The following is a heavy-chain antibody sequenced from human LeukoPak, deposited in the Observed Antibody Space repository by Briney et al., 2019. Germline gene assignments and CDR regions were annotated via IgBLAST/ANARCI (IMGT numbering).Heavy chain of an antibody. Sequence: PGGSLRLSCAASGFTFSGYWLHWVRQVPGKGLEWVAVISYDGSNKYYADSVKGRFTISRDNSKNTLYLQMNSLRAEDTALYYCAKDKGYYGLSSTFDIWGQGTIVTVSS. D-gene: IGHD3-10*01. CDR3: AKDKGYYGLSSTFDI. CDR2: ISYDGSNK. J-gene: IGHJ3*02. CDR1: GFTFSGYW. V-gene: IGHV3-30*18.